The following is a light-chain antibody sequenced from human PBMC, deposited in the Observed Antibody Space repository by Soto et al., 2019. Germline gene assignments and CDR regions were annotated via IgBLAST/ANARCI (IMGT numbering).Light chain of an antibody. J-gene: IGKJ1*01. CDR3: QQYYSYPRT. CDR2: AAS. Sequence: AIRMTQSPSSLSASTGDRVTITCRESQDISSYLAWYQQKPGKAPKLLIYAASTLQSGVPSRFSGSGSGTDFTLTISCLQSEAFATYYCQQYYSYPRTFGQGTKVEIK. V-gene: IGKV1-8*01. CDR1: QDISSY.